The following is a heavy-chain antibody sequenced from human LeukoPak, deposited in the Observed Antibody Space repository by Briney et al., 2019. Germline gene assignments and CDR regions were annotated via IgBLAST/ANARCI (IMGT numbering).Heavy chain of an antibody. CDR1: GGSISSSRYY. Sequence: SETLSLTCTVSGGSISSSRYYWGWIRQPPGKGLEWIGSIYYSGNTYYNPSLKSRVTISVDTSKNQFSLKLSSVTAVDTAVYYCARVSDISWFDPWGQGTLVTVSS. V-gene: IGHV4-39*07. D-gene: IGHD2-21*01. J-gene: IGHJ5*02. CDR3: ARVSDISWFDP. CDR2: IYYSGNT.